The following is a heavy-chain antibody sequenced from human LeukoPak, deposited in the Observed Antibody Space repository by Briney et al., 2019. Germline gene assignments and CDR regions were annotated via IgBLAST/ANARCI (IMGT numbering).Heavy chain of an antibody. CDR1: GDSINNYY. D-gene: IGHD3-10*01. V-gene: IGHV4-59*01. CDR3: ARAVHYSGTSDQYTGGWYYFDF. CDR2: INYSGSS. Sequence: SETLSLTCTVSGDSINNYYWSWIRQPPGKGLEWIGNINYSGSSNSNPSLKSRATISVDMSRKHFFPDLISVTAADTAVYYCARAVHYSGTSDQYTGGWYYFDFWGQGTRVTVSS. J-gene: IGHJ4*02.